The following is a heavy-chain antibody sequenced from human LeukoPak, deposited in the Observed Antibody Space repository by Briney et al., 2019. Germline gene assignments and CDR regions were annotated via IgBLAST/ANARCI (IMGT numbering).Heavy chain of an antibody. CDR3: ARGLLGGGGGSFDY. J-gene: IGHJ4*02. D-gene: IGHD3-16*01. V-gene: IGHV3-21*01. CDR2: ISSSKSYI. CDR1: GFSFSSYS. Sequence: PGGSLRLSCAASGFSFSSYSMNWVRQAPGKGLEWVSSISSSKSYIFYADSVKGRFTISRDNAKNSLYLEMTSLRAEDTAVYYCARGLLGGGGGSFDYWGQGTLVTVSS.